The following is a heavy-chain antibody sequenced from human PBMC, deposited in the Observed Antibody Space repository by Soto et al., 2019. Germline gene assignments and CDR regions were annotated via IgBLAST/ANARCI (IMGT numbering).Heavy chain of an antibody. CDR3: ARSRAYYDILTGFTHYYYYGMDV. D-gene: IGHD3-9*01. Sequence: PGGSLRLSCAASGFTVSSNYMSWVRQAPGKGLEWVSFIYSGGSTYYADSVKGRFTISRDNSKNTLYLQMNSLRAEDTAVYYCARSRAYYDILTGFTHYYYYGMDVWGQGTTVTVSS. CDR2: IYSGGST. V-gene: IGHV3-53*01. CDR1: GFTVSSNY. J-gene: IGHJ6*02.